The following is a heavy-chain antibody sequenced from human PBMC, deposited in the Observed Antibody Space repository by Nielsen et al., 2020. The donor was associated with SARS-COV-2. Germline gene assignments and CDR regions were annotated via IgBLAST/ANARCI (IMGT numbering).Heavy chain of an antibody. J-gene: IGHJ6*02. Sequence: GGSLRLSCVASGFTFRNYGMHWVRQAPGKGLEWVSSISSSSSYIYYADSVKGRFTISRDNAKNSLYLQMNSLRAEDTAVYYCARDLPPYYDFWSGYMAQYYYYGMDVWGQGTTVTVSS. CDR1: GFTFRNYG. CDR2: ISSSSSYI. V-gene: IGHV3-21*01. D-gene: IGHD3-3*01. CDR3: ARDLPPYYDFWSGYMAQYYYYGMDV.